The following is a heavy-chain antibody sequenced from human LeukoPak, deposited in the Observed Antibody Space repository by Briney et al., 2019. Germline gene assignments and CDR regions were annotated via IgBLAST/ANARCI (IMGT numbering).Heavy chain of an antibody. J-gene: IGHJ4*02. CDR2: IKQDGSEK. V-gene: IGHV3-7*01. Sequence: SGGSLRLSCAASGFTFSSYWMSWVRQAPGKGLEWVANIKQDGSEKYYVDSVKGRFTISRDNAKNSLYLQMNSLRAEDTAVYYCARGGGSWYAVVYFDYWGQGTLVTVSS. D-gene: IGHD6-13*01. CDR1: GFTFSSYW. CDR3: ARGGGSWYAVVYFDY.